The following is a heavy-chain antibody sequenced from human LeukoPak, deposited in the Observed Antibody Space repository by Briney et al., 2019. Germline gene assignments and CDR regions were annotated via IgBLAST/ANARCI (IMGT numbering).Heavy chain of an antibody. D-gene: IGHD3-16*01. CDR1: GGSVSSGSYY. CDR3: ARGGGEFNN. Sequence: SETLSLTCTASGGSVSSGSYYWSWIRQPAGKGLEWIGRMHTSGTTNYNPALKSRVTISEATSRNQFFLNLTSVTAADTAVYYCARGGGEFNNGGERTLVTVSS. CDR2: MHTSGTT. J-gene: IGHJ4*02. V-gene: IGHV4-61*02.